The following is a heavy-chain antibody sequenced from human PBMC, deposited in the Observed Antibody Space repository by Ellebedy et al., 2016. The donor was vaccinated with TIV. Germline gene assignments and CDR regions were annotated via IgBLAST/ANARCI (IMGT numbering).Heavy chain of an antibody. Sequence: GESLKISCAASGFRFSSYWMTWVRQAPGKGLEWVANIYHGGSQQFYFDSVKGRFTISRDNAKNSQYLQMNSLRAEDTAVSSCARRGSYGDYAVQINSWFDRWGQGNLVTVSS. CDR1: GFRFSSYW. D-gene: IGHD4-17*01. J-gene: IGHJ5*02. CDR2: IYHGGSQQ. CDR3: ARRGSYGDYAVQINSWFDR. V-gene: IGHV3-7*01.